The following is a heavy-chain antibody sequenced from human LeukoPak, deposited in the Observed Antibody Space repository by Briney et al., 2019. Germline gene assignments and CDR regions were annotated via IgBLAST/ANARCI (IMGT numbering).Heavy chain of an antibody. CDR1: GFSLSTSGVG. Sequence: SGPTLVNPTQTLTLTCTFSGFSLSTSGVGVGWIRQPPGKALEWLALIYWDDDKRYSPSLKSRLTITKDTSKNRVVLTMTNMDPVDTATYYCAHRPASIVGAINWFDPWGQGTLVTVSS. CDR3: AHRPASIVGAINWFDP. V-gene: IGHV2-5*02. J-gene: IGHJ5*02. CDR2: IYWDDDK. D-gene: IGHD1-26*01.